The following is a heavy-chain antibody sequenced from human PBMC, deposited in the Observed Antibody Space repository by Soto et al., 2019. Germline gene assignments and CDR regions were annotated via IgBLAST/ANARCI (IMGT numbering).Heavy chain of an antibody. V-gene: IGHV3-21*01. J-gene: IGHJ6*04. CDR3: ARDGASITMVRGHLHV. CDR2: ISSSSSYI. CDR1: GFTFSSSS. Sequence: PGGSLRLSCAASGFTFSSSSMNWARQAPGKGLEWVSSISSSSSYIYYADSVKGRFTISRDNAKNSLYLQMNSLRAEDTAVYYCARDGASITMVRGHLHVWGKGTTVTVSS. D-gene: IGHD3-10*01.